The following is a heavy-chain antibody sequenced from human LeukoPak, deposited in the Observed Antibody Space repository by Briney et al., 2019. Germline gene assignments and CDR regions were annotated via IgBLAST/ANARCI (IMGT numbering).Heavy chain of an antibody. V-gene: IGHV3-30*18. CDR1: GFTFSSYG. Sequence: PGGSLRLSCAASGFTFSSYGMHWVRQAPGKGLEWVAVISYDGSNKYYADSVKGRFTISRDNSKNTLYLQMNSLRAEDTAVYYCAKDRYSGSYGRSYRGEYYFDYWGQGTLVTVSS. CDR3: AKDRYSGSYGRSYRGEYYFDY. J-gene: IGHJ4*02. CDR2: ISYDGSNK. D-gene: IGHD1-26*01.